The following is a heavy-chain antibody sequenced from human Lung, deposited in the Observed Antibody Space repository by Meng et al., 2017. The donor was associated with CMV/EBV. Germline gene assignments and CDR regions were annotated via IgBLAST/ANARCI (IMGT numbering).Heavy chain of an antibody. J-gene: IGHJ4*02. Sequence: AXVXVSXXASGYTFTGYYMYWVRQAPGQGLEWMGWINPKTGGTRYAQKFQGRVSMTRDTSISTAYMELSRLRSDDTAVYYCARDRSVIITENFDFWGQGTXVTVSS. D-gene: IGHD1-14*01. V-gene: IGHV1-2*02. CDR2: INPKTGGT. CDR1: GYTFTGYY. CDR3: ARDRSVIITENFDF.